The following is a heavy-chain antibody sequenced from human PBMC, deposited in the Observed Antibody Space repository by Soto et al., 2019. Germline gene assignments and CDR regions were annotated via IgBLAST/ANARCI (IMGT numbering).Heavy chain of an antibody. CDR2: IYYSGST. J-gene: IGHJ6*03. CDR1: GGSISNYY. V-gene: IGHV4-59*01. Sequence: SETLSLTCTVSGGSISNYYWSRIRQPPGKGLEWIGYIYYSGSTNYNPSLKSRVTISVDTSKNQFSLKLSSVTAADTAVYYCARVLYSNNYYCSYMDVWGKGTTVTVSS. CDR3: ARVLYSNNYYCSYMDV. D-gene: IGHD4-4*01.